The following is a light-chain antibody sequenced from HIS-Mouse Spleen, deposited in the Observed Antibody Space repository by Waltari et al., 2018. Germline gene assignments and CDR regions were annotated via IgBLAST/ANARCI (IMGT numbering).Light chain of an antibody. CDR2: DVS. CDR3: SSYTSSSTWV. J-gene: IGLJ3*02. Sequence: QSALTQPASVSGSPGQSITISCTGTSSDVGGYNYVAWYQQHPGKAPKLMFYDVSNRPSGVSNRFPGSKSGNTASLTISGLQAEDEADYYCSSYTSSSTWVFGGGTKLTVL. V-gene: IGLV2-14*03. CDR1: SSDVGGYNY.